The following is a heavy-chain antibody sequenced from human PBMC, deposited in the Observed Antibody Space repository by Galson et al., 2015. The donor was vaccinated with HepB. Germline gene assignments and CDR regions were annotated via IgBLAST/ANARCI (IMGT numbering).Heavy chain of an antibody. V-gene: IGHV1-46*01. CDR1: GYTFTSHY. Sequence: SVKVSCKASGYTFTSHYMHWVRQAPGQGLEWMGIINPSGGTTSYAQKFQGRVTMTTDTSTSTVYMELSSLRSEDTAVYYCARGYTSRWYDSWGQGTLVTVSS. J-gene: IGHJ5*01. CDR3: ARGYTSRWYDS. D-gene: IGHD6-13*01. CDR2: INPSGGTT.